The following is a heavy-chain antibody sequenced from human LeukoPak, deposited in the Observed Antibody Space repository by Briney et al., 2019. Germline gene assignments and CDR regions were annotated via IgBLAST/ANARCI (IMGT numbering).Heavy chain of an antibody. V-gene: IGHV1-2*02. D-gene: IGHD6-19*01. CDR1: GYTFTGYY. CDR3: ARTFSVAGEYYFDY. Sequence: GASVKVSCKASGYTFTGYYMHWVRQAPGQGLEWMGWINPNSGGTNYAQKFQGRVTMTRDTSISTAYMELSRLRSDDTAVYYCARTFSVAGEYYFDYWGQGTLVTVSS. CDR2: INPNSGGT. J-gene: IGHJ4*02.